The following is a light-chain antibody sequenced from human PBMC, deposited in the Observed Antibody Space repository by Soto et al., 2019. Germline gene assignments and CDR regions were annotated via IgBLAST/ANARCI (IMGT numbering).Light chain of an antibody. CDR1: QSISDS. Sequence: DIQMTQSPSTLSASVGDRVTITCRASQSISDSLAWYQQKPGKAPKLLIYEASSLKSGVPSRFSGSRSGTEYTLTNSSLQPDDFATYYCQQYNGDWTFGQGTKVEIK. J-gene: IGKJ1*01. CDR2: EAS. V-gene: IGKV1-5*03. CDR3: QQYNGDWT.